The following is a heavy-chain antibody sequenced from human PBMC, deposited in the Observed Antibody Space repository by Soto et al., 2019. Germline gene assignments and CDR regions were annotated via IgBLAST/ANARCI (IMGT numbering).Heavy chain of an antibody. V-gene: IGHV2-5*02. D-gene: IGHD2-8*02. J-gene: IGHJ4*02. CDR1: GFSLSTSGVG. CDR2: IYWDNDK. Sequence: QIALKESGPTLVKPTQTLTLTCTFSGFSLSTSGVGVGWIRQPPGKALEWLAFIYWDNDKRYSPSLKSRLTISKDTSKNQVVLTVTKMDPVDTATYFCEHRLPGSSTGWDTGIFAYWGQGTLVTVSS. CDR3: EHRLPGSSTGWDTGIFAY.